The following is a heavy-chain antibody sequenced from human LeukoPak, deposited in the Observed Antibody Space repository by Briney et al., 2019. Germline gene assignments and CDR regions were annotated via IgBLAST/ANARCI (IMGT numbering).Heavy chain of an antibody. CDR3: ARVVYYDSSGYNY. J-gene: IGHJ4*02. Sequence: GGSLRLSCAASGFTFSNYSMNWVRKAPGKGLEWVSSISSSSSYIYYADSVKGRFTISRDDAKNSLYLQMNSLRAEDTAVYYCARVVYYDSSGYNYWGQGTLVTVSS. CDR1: GFTFSNYS. D-gene: IGHD3-22*01. CDR2: ISSSSSYI. V-gene: IGHV3-21*01.